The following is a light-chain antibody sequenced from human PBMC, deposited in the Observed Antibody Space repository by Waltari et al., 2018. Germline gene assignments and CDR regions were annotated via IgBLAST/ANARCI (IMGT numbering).Light chain of an antibody. J-gene: IGKJ4*01. Sequence: TQLTQSPSSLAASVGARVTISCRTSQVILGYLSWYQQKPGKAPKLLIYAASTLQSGVPSRFSGSGSGMDFNITISNLQPEDFATYYCQQLKSYPITFGGGTKVEIK. CDR1: QVILGY. CDR3: QQLKSYPIT. V-gene: IGKV1-9*01. CDR2: AAS.